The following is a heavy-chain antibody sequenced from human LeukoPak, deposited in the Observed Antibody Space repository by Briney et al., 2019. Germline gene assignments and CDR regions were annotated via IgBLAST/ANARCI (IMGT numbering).Heavy chain of an antibody. CDR2: MNPISGSR. CDR3: ATTLNQWLHYLKF. J-gene: IGHJ4*02. D-gene: IGHD6-19*01. Sequence: ASVTVSCKASGFTFTSYDINWVRQATGQGLEWMGWMNPISGSRGYAQKFQGRVTMTRNTSVGTAYMELSGLTSEDTAVYYCATTLNQWLHYLKFWGQGSLVTVSS. V-gene: IGHV1-8*01. CDR1: GFTFTSYD.